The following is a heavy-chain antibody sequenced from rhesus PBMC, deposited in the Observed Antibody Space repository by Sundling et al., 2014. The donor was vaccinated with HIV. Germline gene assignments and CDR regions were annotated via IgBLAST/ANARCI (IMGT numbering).Heavy chain of an antibody. CDR1: GGSISGYY. J-gene: IGHJ6*01. Sequence: QVQLQESGPGLVKPSETLSLTCAVSGGSISGYYWNWIRQPPGKGLEWIGYIGGYSGSTYYNPSLKSRVTISTDTSKNQFSLKLSSVTAADTAVYYCARNLLAHCSDSGCSSVYYYGLDSWGQGVVVTVSS. D-gene: IGHD2-33*01. V-gene: IGHV4-165*02. CDR2: IGGYSGST. CDR3: ARNLLAHCSDSGCSSVYYYGLDS.